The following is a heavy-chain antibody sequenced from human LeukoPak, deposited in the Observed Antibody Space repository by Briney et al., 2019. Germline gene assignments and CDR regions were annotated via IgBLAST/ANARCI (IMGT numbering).Heavy chain of an antibody. D-gene: IGHD2-2*01. J-gene: IGHJ4*02. Sequence: SETLSLTCTVSGGSISSNYWSWIRQPPGKGLEWIGYIYNSGSTNYNPSLKSRVTISVDTSKNQFSLKLSSVTAADTAVYYCARVLGCSTTSCYAAYIDSWGQGTLVTVSS. V-gene: IGHV4-59*01. CDR2: IYNSGST. CDR3: ARVLGCSTTSCYAAYIDS. CDR1: GGSISSNY.